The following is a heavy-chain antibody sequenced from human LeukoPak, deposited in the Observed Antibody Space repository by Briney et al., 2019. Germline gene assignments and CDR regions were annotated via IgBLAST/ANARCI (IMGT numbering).Heavy chain of an antibody. CDR3: ARIGYSSSSLDY. V-gene: IGHV3-7*01. Sequence: GGSLRLSCAASGFTFSNYWMTWVRQTPGKGLEWVANINQDGSVKYYVDYVKGRFTISRDNAKNSLFLEMNSLRAEDTAVYYCARIGYSSSSLDYWGQGPLVTVSS. CDR1: GFTFSNYW. J-gene: IGHJ4*02. D-gene: IGHD6-6*01. CDR2: INQDGSVK.